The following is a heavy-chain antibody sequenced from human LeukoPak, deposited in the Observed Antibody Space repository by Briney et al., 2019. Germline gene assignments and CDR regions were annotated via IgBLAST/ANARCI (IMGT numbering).Heavy chain of an antibody. D-gene: IGHD3-10*01. CDR1: GFTVSSNY. V-gene: IGHV3-23*01. CDR2: IIDTGGAT. Sequence: GGSLRLSCAASGFTVSSNYMSWVRQAPGKGLEWVSGIIDTGGATYYADSVKGRFTISRDNSKNTLFLQMNSLRAEDTAVYYCAKFNGHPTTNYYMDVWGEGTTVTVSS. J-gene: IGHJ6*04. CDR3: AKFNGHPTTNYYMDV.